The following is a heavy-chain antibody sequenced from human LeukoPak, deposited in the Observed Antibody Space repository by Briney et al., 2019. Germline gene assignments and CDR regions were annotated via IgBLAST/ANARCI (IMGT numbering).Heavy chain of an antibody. CDR3: ARASSLLSGAFDI. CDR1: GGSVSRGGYY. D-gene: IGHD2-2*01. Sequence: SETLSLTCTVSGGSVSRGGYYWSWIRQHPGKGLEWIGYTSYSGGTYYNPSLKSRVIISVDTSKNQFSLKLNSVTAADTAVYYCARASSLLSGAFDIWGQGTMVTVSS. J-gene: IGHJ3*02. V-gene: IGHV4-31*03. CDR2: TSYSGGT.